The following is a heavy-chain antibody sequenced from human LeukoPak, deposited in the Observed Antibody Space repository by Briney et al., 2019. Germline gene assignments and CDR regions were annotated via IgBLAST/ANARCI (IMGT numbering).Heavy chain of an antibody. V-gene: IGHV4-59*01. CDR3: AMRSGADAFDI. Sequence: PSETLSLTCAVYGGSISSYYWSWIRQPPGKGLEWIGYIYYSGSTNYNPSLKSRVTISVDTSKNQFSLKLSSVTAADTAVYYCAMRSGADAFDIWGQGTMVTVSS. J-gene: IGHJ3*02. CDR1: GGSISSYY. CDR2: IYYSGST. D-gene: IGHD1-26*01.